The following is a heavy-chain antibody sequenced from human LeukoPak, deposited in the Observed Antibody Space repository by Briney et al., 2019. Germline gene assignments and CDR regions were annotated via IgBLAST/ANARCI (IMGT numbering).Heavy chain of an antibody. V-gene: IGHV3-7*03. CDR2: IKQDGSEK. D-gene: IGHD3-10*02. Sequence: GGSLRLSCAASGFTFSSYWMSWVRQAPGKGLEWVANIKQDGSEKYYVDSVKGRFTIPRDNAKNSLYLQMNSLRAEDTAVYYCTKGVLGYSVPFLDCWGQGALVTVSS. CDR1: GFTFSSYW. J-gene: IGHJ4*02. CDR3: TKGVLGYSVPFLDC.